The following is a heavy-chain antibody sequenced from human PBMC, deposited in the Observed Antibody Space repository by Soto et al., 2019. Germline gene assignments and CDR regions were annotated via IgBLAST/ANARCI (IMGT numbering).Heavy chain of an antibody. J-gene: IGHJ3*02. V-gene: IGHV4-61*08. Sequence: PSETLSLTCRVSGGSVGTGAYYWSWIRQPPGKGLEWIGYTLYSGSPNYNPSLQSLQSRVTISVDTSRNQFSLRRTSVTAADTALYYCARHDYYHRTFDIWGQGTLVTVSS. CDR1: GGSVGTGAYY. D-gene: IGHD3-9*01. CDR3: ARHDYYHRTFDI. CDR2: TLYSGSP.